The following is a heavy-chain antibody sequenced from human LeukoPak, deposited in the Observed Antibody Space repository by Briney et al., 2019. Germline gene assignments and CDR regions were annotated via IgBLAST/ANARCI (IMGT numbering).Heavy chain of an antibody. D-gene: IGHD2-2*01. J-gene: IGHJ4*02. CDR1: GFTFSSYA. V-gene: IGHV3-23*01. CDR3: AKELYCSSTSCYAGHFDY. CDR2: ISGSGGST. Sequence: GGSLRLSCAASGFTFSSYAMSWVRQAPGKGLGWVSAISGSGGSTYYADSVKGRFTISRDNSKNTLYLQMNSLRAEDTAVYYCAKELYCSSTSCYAGHFDYWGQGALVTVSS.